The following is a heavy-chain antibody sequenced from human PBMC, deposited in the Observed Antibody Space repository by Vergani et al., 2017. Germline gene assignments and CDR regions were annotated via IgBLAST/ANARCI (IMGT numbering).Heavy chain of an antibody. CDR1: GGTFSSYA. V-gene: IGHV1-69*18. CDR2: IIPIFGTA. Sequence: QVQLVQSGAEVKKPGSSVKVSCKASGGTFSSYAISWVRQAPRQGLEWMGRIIPIFGTANYAQKFQGRVTITADESTSTAYMELSSLRSEDTAVYYCARGPVVVVPAAMPAGSNWFDPWGQGTLVTVSS. J-gene: IGHJ5*02. D-gene: IGHD2-2*01. CDR3: ARGPVVVVPAAMPAGSNWFDP.